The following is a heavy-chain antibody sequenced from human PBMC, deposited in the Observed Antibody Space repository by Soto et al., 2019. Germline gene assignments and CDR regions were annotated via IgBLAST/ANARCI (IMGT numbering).Heavy chain of an antibody. CDR2: ISNQGDTT. CDR1: GLSFSVYK. Sequence: GSLRLSLSTSGLSFSVYKVHWVRQAPGKGLEYVSGISNQGDTTYYADSVKGRFTISRDNSKNTLYFQMSSLRPEDTAVYYCAAAKLLPFEYWGQGTQVTVYS. D-gene: IGHD2-15*01. CDR3: AAAKLLPFEY. V-gene: IGHV3-64D*06. J-gene: IGHJ4*02.